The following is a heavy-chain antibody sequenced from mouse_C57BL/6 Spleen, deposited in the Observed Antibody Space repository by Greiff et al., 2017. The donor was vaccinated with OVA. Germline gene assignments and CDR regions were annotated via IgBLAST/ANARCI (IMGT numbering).Heavy chain of an antibody. D-gene: IGHD1-1*01. CDR2: ISDGGSYT. Sequence: EVKLMESGGGLVKPGGSLKLSCAASGFTFSSYAMSWVRQTPEKRLEWVATISDGGSYTYYPDNVKGRFTISRDNAKNNLYLQMSHLKSEDTAMYYCARSSTVVATGDAMDYWGQGTSVTVSS. CDR3: ARSSTVVATGDAMDY. V-gene: IGHV5-4*03. CDR1: GFTFSSYA. J-gene: IGHJ4*01.